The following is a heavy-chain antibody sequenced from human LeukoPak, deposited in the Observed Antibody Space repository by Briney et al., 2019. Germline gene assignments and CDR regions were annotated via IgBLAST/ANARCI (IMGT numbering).Heavy chain of an antibody. CDR3: ARDPDSSGWYFDY. J-gene: IGHJ4*02. CDR2: ISYDGSNK. V-gene: IGHV3-30*03. CDR1: GFTFDDYG. Sequence: PGGSLRLSCAASGFTFDDYGMSWVRQAPGKGLEWVAVISYDGSNKYYADSVKGRFTISRDNSKNTLYLQMNSLRAEDTAVYYCARDPDSSGWYFDYWGQGTLVTVSS. D-gene: IGHD6-19*01.